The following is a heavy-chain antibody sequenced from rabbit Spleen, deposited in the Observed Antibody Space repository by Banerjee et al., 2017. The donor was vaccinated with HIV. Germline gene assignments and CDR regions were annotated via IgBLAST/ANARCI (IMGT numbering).Heavy chain of an antibody. CDR3: ARDLDGVIGWNFGW. CDR2: IEGGSSGFT. V-gene: IGHV1S45*01. D-gene: IGHD1-1*01. Sequence: QEQLVESGGGLVKPGASLTLTCKASGFSFSSGYYMCWVRQAPGKGLEWIACIEGGSSGFTYFASWAKGRFTISKTSSTTVDLKMTSLTAADTATYFCARDLDGVIGWNFGWWGQGTLVTVS. J-gene: IGHJ4*01. CDR1: GFSFSSGYY.